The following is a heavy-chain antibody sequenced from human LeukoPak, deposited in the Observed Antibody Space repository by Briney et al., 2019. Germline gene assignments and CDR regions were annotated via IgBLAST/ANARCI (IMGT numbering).Heavy chain of an antibody. J-gene: IGHJ6*02. CDR1: GYSFTSYW. V-gene: IGHV5-51*01. D-gene: IGHD1-26*01. CDR2: IYPGDSDT. CDR3: ARLMGATGNYYYGMDV. Sequence: GESLKFSCKGSGYSFTSYWIGWVRQMPGKGLEWMGIIYPGDSDTRYSPSFQGQVTISADKSISTAYLQWSSPKASDTAMYYYARLMGATGNYYYGMDVWGQGTTVTVSS.